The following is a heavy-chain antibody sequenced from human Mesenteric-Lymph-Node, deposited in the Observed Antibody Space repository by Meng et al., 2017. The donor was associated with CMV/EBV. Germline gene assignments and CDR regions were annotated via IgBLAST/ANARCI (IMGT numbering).Heavy chain of an antibody. D-gene: IGHD3-10*01. CDR2: IYYSGST. J-gene: IGHJ5*02. V-gene: IGHV4-39*07. CDR1: GGSISSSSYY. CDR3: ARVHYGPGTWFDP. Sequence: SGGSISSSSYYWGWIRQPPRKGLEWIGSIYYSGSTYYNPSLKSRVTISVDTSKNQFSLKLSSVTAADTAVYYCARVHYGPGTWFDPWGQGTLVTVSS.